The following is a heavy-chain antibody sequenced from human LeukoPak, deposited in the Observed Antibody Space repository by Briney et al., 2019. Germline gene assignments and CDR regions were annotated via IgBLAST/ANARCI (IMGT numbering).Heavy chain of an antibody. Sequence: SETLSLTCTVSGGSISSSSYYWGWIRQPPGKGLEWIGYIYYNGSTNYNPSLKSRVTISVDTSKNQFSLKLSSVTAADTAMYYCARERRSGSYYYFDYWGQGTLVTVSS. D-gene: IGHD1-26*01. CDR1: GGSISSSSYY. CDR3: ARERRSGSYYYFDY. V-gene: IGHV4-61*01. CDR2: IYYNGST. J-gene: IGHJ4*02.